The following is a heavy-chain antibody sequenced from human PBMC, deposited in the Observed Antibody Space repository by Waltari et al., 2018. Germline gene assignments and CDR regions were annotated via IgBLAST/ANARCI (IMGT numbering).Heavy chain of an antibody. CDR1: GGSFSGYY. D-gene: IGHD4-17*01. V-gene: IGHV4-34*01. CDR3: ARRNHDYGDYYFDC. Sequence: QVQLQQWGAGLLKPSETLSLTCAVYGGSFSGYYWSWIRQPPGKGLEWIGEINHSGSTNYNPSLKSRVTISVDTSKNQFSLKLSSVTAADTAVYYCARRNHDYGDYYFDCWGQGTLVTVSS. CDR2: INHSGST. J-gene: IGHJ4*02.